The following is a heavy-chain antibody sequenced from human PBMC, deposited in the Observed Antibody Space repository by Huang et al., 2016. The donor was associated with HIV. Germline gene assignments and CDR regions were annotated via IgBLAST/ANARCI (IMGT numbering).Heavy chain of an antibody. J-gene: IGHJ5*02. D-gene: IGHD3-16*01. V-gene: IGHV4-34*01. Sequence: QVHLEQWGAGLLKPSETLSLTCAVYGWSFSGYYWHWIRQSPGKGLEWIGQVNHKGSTDYNASLKSRATILVDTSKNQFSLKLSSVTAADTAVYYCAREVMITFGGPFDPWGQGTLVTVSS. CDR1: GWSFSGYY. CDR3: AREVMITFGGPFDP. CDR2: VNHKGST.